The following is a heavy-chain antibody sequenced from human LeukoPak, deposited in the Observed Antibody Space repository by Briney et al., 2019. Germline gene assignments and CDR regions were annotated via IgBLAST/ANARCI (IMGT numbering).Heavy chain of an antibody. CDR1: GGSISSSSYY. CDR2: IYYSGST. V-gene: IGHV4-39*01. D-gene: IGHD6-19*01. Sequence: PSETLSLTCTVSGGSISSSSYYWGWIRQPPGKGLEWIGSIYYSGSTYYNPSLKSRVTISVDTSKNQFSLTLSSVTAADTAVYYCARAPPRNSSGWYRYFDYWGQGTLVTVSS. CDR3: ARAPPRNSSGWYRYFDY. J-gene: IGHJ4*02.